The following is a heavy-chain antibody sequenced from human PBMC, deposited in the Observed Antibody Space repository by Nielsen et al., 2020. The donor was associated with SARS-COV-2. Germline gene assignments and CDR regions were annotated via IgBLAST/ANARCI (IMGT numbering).Heavy chain of an antibody. D-gene: IGHD2-2*01. Sequence: WIRQPPGKGLEWVAVISYDGSNKYYADSVKGRFTISRDNSKNTLYLQINSLRAEDTAVYYCAKEGIVVVPAAILSYYYYYYYMDVWGKGTTVTVSS. J-gene: IGHJ6*03. CDR3: AKEGIVVVPAAILSYYYYYYYMDV. CDR2: ISYDGSNK. V-gene: IGHV3-30*18.